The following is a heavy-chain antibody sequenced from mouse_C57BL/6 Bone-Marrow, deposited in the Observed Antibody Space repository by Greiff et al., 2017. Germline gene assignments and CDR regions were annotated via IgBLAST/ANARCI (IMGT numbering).Heavy chain of an antibody. V-gene: IGHV8-8*01. D-gene: IGHD2-12*01. CDR2: IWWDDAK. CDR3: ARSLYYKGYYAMDY. Sequence: QVTLKESGPGILQPSQTLSLTCSFSGFSLSTFGMGVGWIRQPSGKGLEWLAHIWWDDAKYYNPALKSRLTISKDTSKNQVFLKIANVDTADTATYYCARSLYYKGYYAMDYWGQGTSVTVSS. J-gene: IGHJ4*01. CDR1: GFSLSTFGMG.